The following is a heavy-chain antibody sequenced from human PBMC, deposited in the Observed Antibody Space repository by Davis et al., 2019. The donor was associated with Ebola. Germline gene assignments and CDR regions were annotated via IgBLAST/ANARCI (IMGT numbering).Heavy chain of an antibody. D-gene: IGHD3-22*01. CDR2: IYNSVNT. CDR1: GGSVSSDSHF. J-gene: IGHJ4*02. Sequence: MPSETLSLTCTVSGGSVSSDSHFWIWMRQFPGKTLEWIGYIYNSVNTNYNPSLKSRVTISVDRSKSQFSLKLSSVTAADTAVYYCARETYYYDSSGYTRGSFDYWGQGTLVTVSS. V-gene: IGHV4-61*01. CDR3: ARETYYYDSSGYTRGSFDY.